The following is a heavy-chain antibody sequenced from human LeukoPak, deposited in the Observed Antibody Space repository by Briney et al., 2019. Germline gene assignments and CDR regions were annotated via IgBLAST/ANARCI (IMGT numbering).Heavy chain of an antibody. D-gene: IGHD6-19*01. CDR3: ARAGWPEGDYFDY. Sequence: GGSLRLSCAASGFTFSSYSMNWVRQAPGKGLEWVSYISSSSSTIYYADSVKGRFTISRDNAKNSLYLQMNRLRAEDTAVYYCARAGWPEGDYFDYWGQGTLVTVSS. V-gene: IGHV3-48*04. CDR2: ISSSSSTI. J-gene: IGHJ4*02. CDR1: GFTFSSYS.